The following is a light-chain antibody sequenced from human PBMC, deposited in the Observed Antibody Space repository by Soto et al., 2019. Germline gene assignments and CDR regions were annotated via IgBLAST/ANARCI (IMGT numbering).Light chain of an antibody. CDR1: QNISNY. CDR2: DVS. Sequence: IVLTQSPATLSWSPGKRASLSCRASQNISNYLIWYQQNPGQAPRLLIYDVSNTTTGIPARFSRSGSETDFTLSISSLEPEYFAVYYCQQRSNLPRTVGQGTKVDSK. J-gene: IGKJ1*01. V-gene: IGKV3-11*01. CDR3: QQRSNLPRT.